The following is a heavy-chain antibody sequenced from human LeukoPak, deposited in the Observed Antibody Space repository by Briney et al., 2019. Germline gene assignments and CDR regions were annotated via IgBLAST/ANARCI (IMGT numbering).Heavy chain of an antibody. D-gene: IGHD2-2*03. V-gene: IGHV4-34*01. CDR3: ARVDIVTHYAMDV. CDR1: GGSFSGYY. CDR2: INHSGST. Sequence: SETLSLTCAVYGGSFSGYYWSWIRQPPGKGLEWIGEINHSGSTNYNPSLKSRVTISVDTSKNQFSLKLSSVTAADTAVYYCARVDIVTHYAMDVWGQGTTVTVSS. J-gene: IGHJ6*02.